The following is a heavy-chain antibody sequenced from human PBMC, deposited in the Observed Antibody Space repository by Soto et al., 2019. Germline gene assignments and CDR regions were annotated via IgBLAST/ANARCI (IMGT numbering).Heavy chain of an antibody. D-gene: IGHD3-10*01. Sequence: SETLSLTCAVYGGSFSGYYWSWIRQPPGKGLEWIGEINHSGSTNYNPSLKSRVTISVDTSKNQFSLKLSSVTAVDTAVYYCAKLWFGRNSNFDYWGQGTLVTVSS. CDR1: GGSFSGYY. CDR3: AKLWFGRNSNFDY. J-gene: IGHJ4*02. CDR2: INHSGST. V-gene: IGHV4-34*01.